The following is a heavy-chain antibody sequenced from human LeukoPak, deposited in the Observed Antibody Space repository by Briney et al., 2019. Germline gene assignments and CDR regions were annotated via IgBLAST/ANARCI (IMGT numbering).Heavy chain of an antibody. CDR3: ARDGWVDY. D-gene: IGHD6-19*01. CDR2: ISSSSSTI. J-gene: IGHJ4*02. Sequence: GGSLRLSCAASGFTFSSYTMNWVRQAPGKGLEWISYISSSSSTIYADSVKGRFTISRDNAKNSLYLQMNSLRDEDTAVYYCARDGWVDYWGQGTLVTVSS. V-gene: IGHV3-48*02. CDR1: GFTFSSYT.